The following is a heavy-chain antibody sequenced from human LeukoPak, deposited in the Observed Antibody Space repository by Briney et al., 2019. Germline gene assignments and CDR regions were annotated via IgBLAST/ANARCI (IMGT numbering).Heavy chain of an antibody. D-gene: IGHD2-15*01. CDR2: INGDGSST. J-gene: IGHJ5*02. V-gene: IGHV3-74*01. CDR3: ARGRGGSWNWFDP. Sequence: GGSLRLSCAASGFTFSSYWMHWVRQAPGKGLVWVSRINGDGSSTTYADSVKGRFTISRDNAKNTLYLQMNSLRAEDTAVYYCARGRGGSWNWFDPWGQGTLVTVSS. CDR1: GFTFSSYW.